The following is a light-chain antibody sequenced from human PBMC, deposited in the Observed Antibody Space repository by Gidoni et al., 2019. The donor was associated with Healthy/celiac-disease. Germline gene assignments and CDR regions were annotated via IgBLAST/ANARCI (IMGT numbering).Light chain of an antibody. Sequence: ELVLTQSPATLSLSPGERATLSCRASQSVSSYLAWYQQKPGQAPRLLIYDASNRATGIPARFSGSGSGTDFTLTISSLEPEDFAVYYCQQRSNWPPVPLTFXGXTKVEIK. V-gene: IGKV3-11*01. J-gene: IGKJ4*01. CDR1: QSVSSY. CDR3: QQRSNWPPVPLT. CDR2: DAS.